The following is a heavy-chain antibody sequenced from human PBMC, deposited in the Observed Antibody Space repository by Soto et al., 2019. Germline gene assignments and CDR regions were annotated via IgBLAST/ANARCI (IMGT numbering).Heavy chain of an antibody. J-gene: IGHJ6*02. D-gene: IGHD3-3*01. CDR1: GGTFSSYA. Sequence: QVQLVQSGDEVKKPGSSVKVSCKASGGTFSSYAISWERQAPGQGLEWMGGIILIFDTANYAQKFQGRVAITADESTSTAYRELSRLRSEDTAVYYCARLAILDDFWRGYYRGYYYYGMDVWGQGSTVTVSS. V-gene: IGHV1-69*01. CDR2: IILIFDTA. CDR3: ARLAILDDFWRGYYRGYYYYGMDV.